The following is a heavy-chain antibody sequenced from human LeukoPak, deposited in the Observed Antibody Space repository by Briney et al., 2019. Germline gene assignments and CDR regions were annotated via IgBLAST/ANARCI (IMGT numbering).Heavy chain of an antibody. CDR3: ARGKPLLRLFDP. CDR1: GGSISSYY. CDR2: IYYSGST. V-gene: IGHV4-59*01. Sequence: SETLSLTCTVSGGSISSYYWSWIRQPPGKGLEYIGYIYYSGSTNYNPSLKSRVTISVDTSKNQFSLKLSSVTAADTAVYYCARGKPLLRLFDPWGQGTLVTVSS. D-gene: IGHD3-16*01. J-gene: IGHJ5*02.